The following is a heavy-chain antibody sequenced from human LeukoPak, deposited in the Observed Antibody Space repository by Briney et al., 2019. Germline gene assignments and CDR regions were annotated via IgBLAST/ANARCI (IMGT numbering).Heavy chain of an antibody. Sequence: GGSLRLSCAASRFTFSNAWMSWVRQAPGKGLEWVGRIKSKTSGGTTDCAAPVKGRFTISRDDSKNTLYLQMNSLKTEDAAVYYCTTEGYTYGNHAFDIWGQGTMVTVSS. CDR2: IKSKTSGGTT. CDR1: RFTFSNAW. V-gene: IGHV3-15*01. D-gene: IGHD5-18*01. J-gene: IGHJ3*02. CDR3: TTEGYTYGNHAFDI.